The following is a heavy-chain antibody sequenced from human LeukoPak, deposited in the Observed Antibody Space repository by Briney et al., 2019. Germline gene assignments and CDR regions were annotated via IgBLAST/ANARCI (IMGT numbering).Heavy chain of an antibody. J-gene: IGHJ4*02. CDR3: ARVPQWLVAF. CDR1: GFTFSNAW. D-gene: IGHD6-19*01. Sequence: GGSLRLSCAASGFTFSNAWMSWVRQAPGKGLEWVSSISSSSSYIYYADSVKGRFTISRDNAKNSLYLQMNSLRAEDTAVYYCARVPQWLVAFWGQGTLVTVSS. CDR2: ISSSSSYI. V-gene: IGHV3-21*01.